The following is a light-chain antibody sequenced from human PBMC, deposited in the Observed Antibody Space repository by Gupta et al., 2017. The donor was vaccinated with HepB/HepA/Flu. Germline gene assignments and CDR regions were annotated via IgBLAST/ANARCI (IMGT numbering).Light chain of an antibody. CDR1: SGSVSTSYY. CDR2: NKD. V-gene: IGLV8-61*01. Sequence: QTVVTQEPSFSVSPGGTVTLTCGLTSGSVSTSYYPSWYQQTPAQAHRLLIYNKDGRSAGVPDRFSGSIRGNTAALTITGAEADDESDYYCVLYMGGGIQVFGGGTKLTVL. CDR3: VLYMGGGIQV. J-gene: IGLJ3*02.